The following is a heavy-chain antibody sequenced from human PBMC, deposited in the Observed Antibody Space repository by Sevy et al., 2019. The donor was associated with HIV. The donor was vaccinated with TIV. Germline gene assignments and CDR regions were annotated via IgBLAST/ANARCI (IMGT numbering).Heavy chain of an antibody. CDR1: GFTFSSYS. V-gene: IGHV3-48*02. CDR2: ISSSSSTI. CDR3: ARDPDVDTAMVVDY. D-gene: IGHD5-18*01. Sequence: GGSLRLSCAASGFTFSSYSMNWVRQAPGKGLEWVSYISSSSSTIYYADSVKGRFTISRDNAKNSQYLQMNSLRDQDTAVYYCARDPDVDTAMVVDYWGQGTLVTVSS. J-gene: IGHJ4*02.